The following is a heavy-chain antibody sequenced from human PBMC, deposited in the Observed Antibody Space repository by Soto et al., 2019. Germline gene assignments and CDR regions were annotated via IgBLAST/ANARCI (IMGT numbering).Heavy chain of an antibody. CDR3: ARGLFTEAAAGTPNWFDP. CDR1: GFTFSSYA. Sequence: QVQLVESGGGVVQPGRSLRLSCAASGFTFSSYAMHWVRQAPGKGLEWVAVISYDGSNKYYADSVKGRFTISRDNSKNTVYLQMNRLKAEDTAVYYCARGLFTEAAAGTPNWFDPWGQGTLVTVSS. D-gene: IGHD6-13*01. CDR2: ISYDGSNK. V-gene: IGHV3-30-3*01. J-gene: IGHJ5*02.